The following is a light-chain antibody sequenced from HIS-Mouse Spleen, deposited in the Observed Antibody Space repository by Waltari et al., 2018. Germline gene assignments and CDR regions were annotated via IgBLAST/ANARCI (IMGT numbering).Light chain of an antibody. V-gene: IGLV2-18*01. CDR1: SRDVGSYNR. J-gene: IGLJ2*01. CDR3: SLYTSSSTLV. CDR2: EVS. Sequence: QSALTQPPSVSGSPGQSVTISCTGTSRDVGSYNRFSWYHQHPGTAPTLMIYEVSNRPSGVPDRFSGSKSGNTASLTISGLQAEDEADYYCSLYTSSSTLVFGGGTKLTVL.